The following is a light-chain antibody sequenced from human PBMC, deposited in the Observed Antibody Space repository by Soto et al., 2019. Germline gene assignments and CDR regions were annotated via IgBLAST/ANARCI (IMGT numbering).Light chain of an antibody. CDR3: QQLNSFPLT. CDR2: AAS. CDR1: QGISSW. V-gene: IGKV1D-12*01. Sequence: DIQMTQSPSSVSSSVGDIVTITCRASQGISSWLAWYQRKPGRAPKLLIYAASRLQAGVPLRFSGSGSGTDFTLTISDLQPEDFATYYCQQLNSFPLTFGQGTRLEI. J-gene: IGKJ5*01.